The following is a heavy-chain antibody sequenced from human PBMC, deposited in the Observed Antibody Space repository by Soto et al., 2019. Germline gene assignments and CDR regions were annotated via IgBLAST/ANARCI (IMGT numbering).Heavy chain of an antibody. V-gene: IGHV3-21*01. Sequence: EVQLVESGGGLVKPGGSLRLSCAASGFTFSSYSMNWVRQAPGKGLEWVSSISSSTSYIYYADSVKGRFTISRDNAKNXQYLQMNSLRAEDTAVYYCARVVAYYDPYYYYGMDVWGQGTTVTVSS. CDR3: ARVVAYYDPYYYYGMDV. CDR1: GFTFSSYS. CDR2: ISSSTSYI. J-gene: IGHJ6*02. D-gene: IGHD3-22*01.